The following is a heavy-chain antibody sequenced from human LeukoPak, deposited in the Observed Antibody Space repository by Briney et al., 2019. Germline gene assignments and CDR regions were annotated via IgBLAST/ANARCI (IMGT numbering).Heavy chain of an antibody. Sequence: PSETLSLTCTVFGGSISSYYWSWLRQPPGKGLVWIGYIYYSGTTNYNPSLKSRVTISVDTSKNQFSLKLSSVTAADTAVYYCARGVYIAAAQYGYWGQGTLVTVSS. J-gene: IGHJ4*02. D-gene: IGHD6-13*01. V-gene: IGHV4-59*01. CDR1: GGSISSYY. CDR3: ARGVYIAAAQYGY. CDR2: IYYSGTT.